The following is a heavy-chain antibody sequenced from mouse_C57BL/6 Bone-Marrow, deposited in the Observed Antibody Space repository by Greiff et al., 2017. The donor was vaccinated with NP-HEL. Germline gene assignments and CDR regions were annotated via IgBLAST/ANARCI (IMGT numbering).Heavy chain of an antibody. Sequence: EVKLMESGGDLVKPGGSLKLSCAASGFTFSSYGMSWVRQTPDKRLEWVATISSGGSYTYYPDSVKGRFTISRDNAKNTLYLQMSSLKSEDTAMYYCASTTVEYAMDYWGQGTSVTVSS. J-gene: IGHJ4*01. CDR1: GFTFSSYG. CDR3: ASTTVEYAMDY. D-gene: IGHD1-1*01. CDR2: ISSGGSYT. V-gene: IGHV5-6*01.